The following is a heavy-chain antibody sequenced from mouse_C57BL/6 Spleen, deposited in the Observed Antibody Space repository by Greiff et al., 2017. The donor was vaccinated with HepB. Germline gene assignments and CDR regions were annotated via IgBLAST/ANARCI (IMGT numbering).Heavy chain of an antibody. CDR1: GYAFSSSW. Sequence: VHLVESGPELVKPGASVKISCKASGYAFSSSWMNWVKQRPGKGLEWIGRIYPGDGDTNYNGKFKGKATLTADKSSSTAYMQLSSLTSEDSAVYFCARSDYYYGTPDVWGTGTTVTVSS. V-gene: IGHV1-82*01. CDR2: IYPGDGDT. CDR3: ARSDYYYGTPDV. D-gene: IGHD1-1*01. J-gene: IGHJ1*03.